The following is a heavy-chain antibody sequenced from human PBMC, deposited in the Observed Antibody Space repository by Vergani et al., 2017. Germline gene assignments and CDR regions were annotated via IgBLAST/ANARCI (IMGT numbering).Heavy chain of an antibody. V-gene: IGHV3-74*01. CDR1: GFTFSSYW. D-gene: IGHD3-3*01. CDR2: INSDGSST. Sequence: EVHLVESGGGLVKPGGSLKLSCAASGFTFSSYWMHWVRQAPGKGLVWVSRINSDGSSTSYADSVKGRFTISRDNAKNTLYLQMNSLRAEDTAVYYCARVFTIFGVVNYHFDYWGQGTLVTVSS. J-gene: IGHJ4*02. CDR3: ARVFTIFGVVNYHFDY.